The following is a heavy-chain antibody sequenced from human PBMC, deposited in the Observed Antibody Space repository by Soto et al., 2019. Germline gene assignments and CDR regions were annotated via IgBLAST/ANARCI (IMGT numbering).Heavy chain of an antibody. CDR3: ARVLYYGSGSYSPYGMDV. D-gene: IGHD3-10*01. CDR2: VSPPFRTS. Sequence: QVQLVQSGAEVKKPGSSVKVSYKTSGVSFNNNGIGWVRQAPGHGLEWMGGVSPPFRTSNYARKFQGRISITADASTGTVNMELSSLTAEDTVQYYCARVLYYGSGSYSPYGMDVWGQGTTVTVSS. CDR1: GVSFNNNG. V-gene: IGHV1-69*01. J-gene: IGHJ6*02.